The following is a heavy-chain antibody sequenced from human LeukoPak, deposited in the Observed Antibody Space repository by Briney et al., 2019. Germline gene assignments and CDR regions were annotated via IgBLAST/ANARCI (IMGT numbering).Heavy chain of an antibody. Sequence: ASVTVSCTASGYTFTSYAMNWVRQAPGQGLEWMGWINTNTGNPTYAQGFTGRFVFSLDTSVSTAYLQISSLKAEDTAVYYCAREMATIGPYFDYWGQGTLVTVSS. V-gene: IGHV7-4-1*02. D-gene: IGHD5-24*01. CDR3: AREMATIGPYFDY. CDR2: INTNTGNP. CDR1: GYTFTSYA. J-gene: IGHJ4*02.